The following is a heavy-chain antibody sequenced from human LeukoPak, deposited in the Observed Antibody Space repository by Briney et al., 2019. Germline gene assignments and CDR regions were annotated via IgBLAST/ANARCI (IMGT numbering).Heavy chain of an antibody. D-gene: IGHD6-13*01. CDR1: GGSISSYY. CDR2: IYTSGST. CDR3: ARDCTIAAAGICYYYYYGMDV. Sequence: PSETLSLTCTVSGGSISSYYWSWIRQPAGKGLEWIGRIYTSGSTNYNPSLKSRVTMSVDTSKNPFSLKLRSVTAAGTAVYYCARDCTIAAAGICYYYYYGMDVWGQGTTVTVSS. V-gene: IGHV4-4*07. J-gene: IGHJ6*02.